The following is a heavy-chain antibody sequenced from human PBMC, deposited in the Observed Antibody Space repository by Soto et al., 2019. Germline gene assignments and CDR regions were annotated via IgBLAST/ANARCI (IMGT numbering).Heavy chain of an antibody. CDR3: ARHRWTSGYYLVFDS. J-gene: IGHJ4*02. CDR2: IYYSGTT. Sequence: SETLSLTCTISNGSIGTNYWSWLRQPPGKPLEWIGHIYYSGTTNYNPSLKSRVTLSVDMSKSQFSMKLTSATAADTAVYYCARHRWTSGYYLVFDSWGQGTLVTVSS. CDR1: NGSIGTNY. D-gene: IGHD3-3*01. V-gene: IGHV4-59*08.